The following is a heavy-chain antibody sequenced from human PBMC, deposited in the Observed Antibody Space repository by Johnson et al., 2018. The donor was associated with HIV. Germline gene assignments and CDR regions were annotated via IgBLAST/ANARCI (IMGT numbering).Heavy chain of an antibody. V-gene: IGHV3-30-3*01. Sequence: QVQLMESGGGLVQPGGSLRLSCAASGFTFSSYAMSWVRQAPGKGLEWVAVISYDGSSQYYADSVKGRFTISRDNAKNTLYLQMNSLIAEDTAVYYCTTYYGWAFDIWGQGTMVTVSS. D-gene: IGHD3-10*01. J-gene: IGHJ3*02. CDR2: ISYDGSSQ. CDR1: GFTFSSYA. CDR3: TTYYGWAFDI.